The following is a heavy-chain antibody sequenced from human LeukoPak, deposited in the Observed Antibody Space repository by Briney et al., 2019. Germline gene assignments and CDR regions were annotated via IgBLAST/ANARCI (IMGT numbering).Heavy chain of an antibody. CDR3: ARDVLVEMAISYYFDY. CDR2: IIPIFGTA. V-gene: IGHV1-69*13. D-gene: IGHD5-24*01. CDR1: GGTFSSYA. Sequence: ASVKVSCKASGGTFSSYAISWVRQAPGQGLEWMGGIIPIFGTANYAQKFQGRVTITADESTSTAYMELSSLRSEDTAVYYCARDVLVEMAISYYFDYWGQGTLVTVSS. J-gene: IGHJ4*02.